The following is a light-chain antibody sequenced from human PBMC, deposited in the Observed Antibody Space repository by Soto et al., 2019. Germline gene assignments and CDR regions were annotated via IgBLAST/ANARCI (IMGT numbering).Light chain of an antibody. J-gene: IGLJ2*01. CDR3: SSYTSSSTL. V-gene: IGLV2-14*01. Sequence: QSVLTQPASVSGSPEQSITISCTGTSSDVGGYNYVSWYQQHPGKAPKLMIYDVSNRPSGVSNRFSGSKSGNTASLTISGLQAEDEADYYCSSYTSSSTLFGGGTKLTVL. CDR2: DVS. CDR1: SSDVGGYNY.